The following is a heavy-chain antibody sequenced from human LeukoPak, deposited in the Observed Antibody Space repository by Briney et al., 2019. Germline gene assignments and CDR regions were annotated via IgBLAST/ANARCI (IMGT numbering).Heavy chain of an antibody. CDR2: INHSGST. Sequence: KPSETLSLXRAVYGGSFSGYYWSWIRQPPGKGLEWIGEINHSGSTNYNPSLKSRVTISVDTSKNQFSLKLSSVTAADTAVYYCARGRITIFGVVIPLDYWGQGTLVTVSS. D-gene: IGHD3-3*01. CDR3: ARGRITIFGVVIPLDY. J-gene: IGHJ4*02. CDR1: GGSFSGYY. V-gene: IGHV4-34*01.